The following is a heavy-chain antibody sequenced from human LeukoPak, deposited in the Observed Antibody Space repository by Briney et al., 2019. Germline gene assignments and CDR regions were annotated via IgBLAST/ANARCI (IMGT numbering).Heavy chain of an antibody. CDR1: GGTFSSYA. D-gene: IGHD2-21*01. V-gene: IGHV1-69*05. J-gene: IGHJ3*02. CDR2: IIPIFGTA. Sequence: ASVKVSCKASGGTFSSYAISWVRQAPGQGLEWMGGIIPIFGTANYAQKFQGRVTITTDESTSTAYMELSSLRSEDTAVYYCARAAIVVVIAPRVKAFDIWGQGTMVTVSS. CDR3: ARAAIVVVIAPRVKAFDI.